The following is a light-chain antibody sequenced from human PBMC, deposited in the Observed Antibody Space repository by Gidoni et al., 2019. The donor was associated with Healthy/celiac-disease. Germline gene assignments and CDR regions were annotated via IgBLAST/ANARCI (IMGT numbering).Light chain of an antibody. Sequence: EIVLTQSPATLSLSPGERATLSCRASQSVSSYLAWYQQKPCQAPRLLIYDASNRATGIPARFSGSGSGTDFTLTISSLEPEDFAVYYCQQRSNWPTVGGGTKVEIK. V-gene: IGKV3-11*01. CDR3: QQRSNWPT. CDR2: DAS. CDR1: QSVSSY. J-gene: IGKJ4*01.